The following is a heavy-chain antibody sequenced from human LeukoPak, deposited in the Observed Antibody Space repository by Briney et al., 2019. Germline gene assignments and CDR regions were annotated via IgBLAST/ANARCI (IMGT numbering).Heavy chain of an antibody. CDR3: AKRVSGWYLVDY. V-gene: IGHV3-23*01. CDR1: GFSFSSYA. J-gene: IGHJ4*02. D-gene: IGHD6-19*01. CDR2: ITGSGSST. Sequence: GGSLRLSCAASGFSFSSYAMSWVRQAPGKGLEWVSAITGSGSSTFYADAVKGRFTISKDNSKNTLYPQMNSLRAEDTAVYYCAKRVSGWYLVDYWGQGALVTVSS.